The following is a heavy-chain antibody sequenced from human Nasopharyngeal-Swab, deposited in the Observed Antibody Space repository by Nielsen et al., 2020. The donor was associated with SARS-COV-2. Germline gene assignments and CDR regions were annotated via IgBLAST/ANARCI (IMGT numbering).Heavy chain of an antibody. CDR3: ARDQVAAAAYGTFDY. Sequence: ASVKVSCKASGYTFTGYYMHWVRQAPGQGLEWMGWINPNSGGTNYAQKLQGRVTMTTDTSTSTAYMELRSLRSDDTAVYYCARDQVAAAAYGTFDYWGQGSLVTVSS. V-gene: IGHV1-2*02. D-gene: IGHD6-13*01. CDR2: INPNSGGT. J-gene: IGHJ4*02. CDR1: GYTFTGYY.